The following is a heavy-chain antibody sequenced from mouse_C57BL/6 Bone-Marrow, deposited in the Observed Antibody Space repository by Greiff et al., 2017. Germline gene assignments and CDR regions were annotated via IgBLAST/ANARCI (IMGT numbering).Heavy chain of an antibody. CDR3: ARLWSYYAMDY. J-gene: IGHJ4*01. CDR1: GYTFTSYW. V-gene: IGHV1-59*01. CDR2: IDPSDSYT. Sequence: QVQLQQPGAELVRPGTSVKLSCKASGYTFTSYWMHWVKQRPGQGLEWIGVIDPSDSYTNYNQKFKGKATLTVDTSSSTAYMQLSSLTSEDSAVYYCARLWSYYAMDYWGQGTSVTVSS.